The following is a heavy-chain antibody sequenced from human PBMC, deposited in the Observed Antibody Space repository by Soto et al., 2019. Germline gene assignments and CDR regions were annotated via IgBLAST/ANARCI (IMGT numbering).Heavy chain of an antibody. V-gene: IGHV3-15*07. J-gene: IGHJ6*02. CDR3: TTDRSYDSSGYAPAETHYYYYGMDV. CDR2: IKSKTDGGTT. D-gene: IGHD3-22*01. Sequence: ETLSLTCTVAGDSISSSNYYWGWVRQPPGKGLEGVGRIKSKTDGGTTDYAAPVKGRFTISRDDSKNTLYLQMNSLKTEDTAVYYCTTDRSYDSSGYAPAETHYYYYGMDVWGQGTTVTVSS. CDR1: GDSISSSNYY.